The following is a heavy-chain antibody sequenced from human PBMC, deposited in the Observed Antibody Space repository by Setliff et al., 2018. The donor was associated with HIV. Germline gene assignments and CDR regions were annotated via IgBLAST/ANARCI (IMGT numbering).Heavy chain of an antibody. CDR1: GYIFTLTELS. CDR3: VTGSAARPFDY. V-gene: IGHV1-24*01. D-gene: IGHD6-6*01. Sequence: ASVKVSCKTSGYIFTLTELSRHWVRQAPGKGLEWMGSFDPKDGKTRYAQKFQGRVTMTEDTSTDTAYMELSSLRSEDTAVYYYVTGSAARPFDYWGQGTLVTVSS. CDR2: FDPKDGKT. J-gene: IGHJ4*02.